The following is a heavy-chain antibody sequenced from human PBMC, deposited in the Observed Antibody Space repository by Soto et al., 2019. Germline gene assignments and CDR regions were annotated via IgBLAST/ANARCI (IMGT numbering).Heavy chain of an antibody. V-gene: IGHV3-23*01. CDR2: ISGSGGST. CDR1: GFTFSSYA. J-gene: IGHJ4*02. D-gene: IGHD6-13*01. CDR3: AKDMLGYSSSGSDY. Sequence: GGSLRLSCAASGFTFSSYAMSWVRQAPGKGLEWVSAISGSGGSTYYADSVKGRFTISRDNSKNTLYLQMNSLRAEDTAVYYCAKDMLGYSSSGSDYWGQGTLVTVSS.